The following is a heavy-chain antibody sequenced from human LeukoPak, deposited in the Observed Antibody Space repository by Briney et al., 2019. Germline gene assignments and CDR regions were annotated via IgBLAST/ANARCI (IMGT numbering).Heavy chain of an antibody. J-gene: IGHJ4*02. CDR1: GFSLSTSGMR. D-gene: IGHD6-6*01. CDR3: ARRTSSSFYFDY. V-gene: IGHV2-70*04. Sequence: ESGPALVKPTQTLPLTCTFSGFSLSTSGMRVSWIRQPPGKALEWLARIDWDDDKFYSTSLKTRLTISKDTSKNQVVLTMTNMDPVDTAIYYCARRTSSSFYFDYWGQGTLVTVSS. CDR2: IDWDDDK.